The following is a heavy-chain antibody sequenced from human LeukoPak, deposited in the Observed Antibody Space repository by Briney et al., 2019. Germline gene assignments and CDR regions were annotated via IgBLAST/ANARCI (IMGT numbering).Heavy chain of an antibody. CDR3: ARHGSGWSFDY. CDR2: ISYSGST. Sequence: SETLSLTCTVSGVSISSYYWSWIWQPPGKGLEWIGYISYSGSTNYNPSLKSRVSISVDTSKNQFSLNLNSVTAADTAVFYCARHGSGWSFDYWGQGTLVTVSS. CDR1: GVSISSYY. D-gene: IGHD6-19*01. V-gene: IGHV4-59*08. J-gene: IGHJ4*02.